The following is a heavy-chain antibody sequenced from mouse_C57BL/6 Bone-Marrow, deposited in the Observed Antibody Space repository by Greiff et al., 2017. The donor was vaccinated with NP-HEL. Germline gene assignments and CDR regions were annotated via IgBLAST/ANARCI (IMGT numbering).Heavy chain of an antibody. Sequence: QVQLQQPGAELVKPGASVKMSCKASGYTFTSYWITWVKQRPGQGLEWIGDIYPGSGSTNYNEKFKSKATLTVDTSSSTAYMQLSSLTSEDSAVYYCARSRNYYGSSLFAYWGQGTLVTVSA. CDR1: GYTFTSYW. J-gene: IGHJ3*01. CDR3: ARSRNYYGSSLFAY. D-gene: IGHD1-1*01. V-gene: IGHV1-55*01. CDR2: IYPGSGST.